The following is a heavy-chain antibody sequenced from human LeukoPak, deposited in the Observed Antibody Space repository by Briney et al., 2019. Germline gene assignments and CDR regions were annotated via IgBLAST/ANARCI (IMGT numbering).Heavy chain of an antibody. CDR3: ARALATTRYYFDY. CDR2: ISYDGSNK. CDR1: GFTFSSYA. J-gene: IGHJ4*02. Sequence: GGSLRLSCAASGFTFSSYAMHWVRQAPGKGLEWVAVISYDGSNKYYADSVKGRFTISRDNSKNTLYLQMNSLGAEDTAVYYCARALATTRYYFDYWGQGTLVTVSS. V-gene: IGHV3-30*01. D-gene: IGHD5-24*01.